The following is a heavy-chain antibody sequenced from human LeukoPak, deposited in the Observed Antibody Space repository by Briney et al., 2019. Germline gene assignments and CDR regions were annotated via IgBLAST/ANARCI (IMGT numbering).Heavy chain of an antibody. CDR3: TRTKRAADAFDI. CDR1: GYTFTDYY. CDR2: INPNSGAT. J-gene: IGHJ3*02. V-gene: IGHV1-2*02. D-gene: IGHD2-8*01. Sequence: ASVKVSCKASGYTFTDYYMHWVRQAPGQGLAWMGWINPNSGATNYAQKFQGRVTMTRDTSITTAYMELSRLRSDDTAVYYCTRTKRAADAFDIWGQGTMVTVSS.